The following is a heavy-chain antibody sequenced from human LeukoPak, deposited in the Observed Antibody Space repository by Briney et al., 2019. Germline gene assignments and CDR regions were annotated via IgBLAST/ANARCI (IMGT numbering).Heavy chain of an antibody. V-gene: IGHV3-7*01. Sequence: GGSLRLSCAASGFTFSSYWMSWVRQAPGKGLEWVANIKQDGSEKYYVDSVKGRFTISRDNAKNSLYLQTNSLRAEDTAVYYCASLGYCSSTSCYASTYFDYWGPGTLVTVSS. CDR1: GFTFSSYW. CDR2: IKQDGSEK. J-gene: IGHJ4*02. CDR3: ASLGYCSSTSCYASTYFDY. D-gene: IGHD2-2*01.